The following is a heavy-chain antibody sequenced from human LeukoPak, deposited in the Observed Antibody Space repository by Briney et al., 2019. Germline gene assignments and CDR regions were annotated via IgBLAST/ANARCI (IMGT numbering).Heavy chain of an antibody. D-gene: IGHD5-18*01. CDR1: GGTFSSYA. Sequence: SVKVSCKASGGTFSSYAISWVRQAPGQGLEWMGRIIPIFDTAKYAQKFQGRVTITTDESTSTAYMELSSLRSEDTAVYYCAREVPDTAMGLFDYWGQGTLVTVSS. V-gene: IGHV1-69*05. CDR3: AREVPDTAMGLFDY. CDR2: IIPIFDTA. J-gene: IGHJ4*02.